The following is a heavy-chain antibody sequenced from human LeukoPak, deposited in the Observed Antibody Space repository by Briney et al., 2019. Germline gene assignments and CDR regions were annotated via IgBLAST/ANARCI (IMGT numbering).Heavy chain of an antibody. CDR2: IYSGGST. J-gene: IGHJ6*02. D-gene: IGHD2-2*01. CDR3: ARDGRYCIITSCYGYYGMDV. CDR1: GFTVSTNY. V-gene: IGHV3-53*05. Sequence: GGSLRLSCAASGFTVSTNYMIWVRQAPGKGLEWVSVIYSGGSTYYSDSVKGRFTISRDNSKNTLDLQMNSLRPEDTAVYYCARDGRYCIITSCYGYYGMDVWGQGTTVTVTS.